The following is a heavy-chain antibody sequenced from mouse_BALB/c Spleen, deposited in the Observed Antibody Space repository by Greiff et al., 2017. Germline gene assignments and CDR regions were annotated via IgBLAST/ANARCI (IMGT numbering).Heavy chain of an antibody. CDR2: ISTYYGDA. J-gene: IGHJ2*01. CDR1: GYTFTDYA. CDR3: ARGGNYLRYYFDY. Sequence: VKLQESGAELVRPGVSVKISCKGSGYTFTDYAMHWVKQSHAKSLEWIGVISTYYGDASYNQKFKGKATMTVDKSSSTAYMELARLTSEDSAIYYCARGGNYLRYYFDYWGQGTTLTVSS. D-gene: IGHD2-1*01. V-gene: IGHV1S137*01.